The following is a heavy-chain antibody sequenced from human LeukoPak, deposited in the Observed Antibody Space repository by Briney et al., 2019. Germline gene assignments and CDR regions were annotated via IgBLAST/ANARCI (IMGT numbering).Heavy chain of an antibody. CDR2: ISGSGGST. Sequence: GGSLRLSCAASGFTFSSYAMSWVRQAPGKGLEWVSAISGSGGSTYYADSVKGRFTISRDNAKNSLYLQTNSLRAEDTAVYYCASSKFRRGEMATINDYWGQGTLVTVSS. CDR3: ASSKFRRGEMATINDY. D-gene: IGHD5-24*01. V-gene: IGHV3-23*01. CDR1: GFTFSSYA. J-gene: IGHJ4*02.